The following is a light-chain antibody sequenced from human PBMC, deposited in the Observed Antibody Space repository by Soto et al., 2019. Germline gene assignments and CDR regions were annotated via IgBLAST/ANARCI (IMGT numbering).Light chain of an antibody. CDR2: GNS. V-gene: IGLV1-40*01. J-gene: IGLJ2*01. CDR3: QSYDSSLRGVV. Sequence: VVTQPPSVSGAPGQRVTISFTGSSSHIGAGYDVHWYQQLPGTAPKLLIYGNSNRPSGVPDRFAGSKSGTSASLAITGLQAEDEADYYCQSYDSSLRGVVFGGGTKLTGL. CDR1: SSHIGAGYD.